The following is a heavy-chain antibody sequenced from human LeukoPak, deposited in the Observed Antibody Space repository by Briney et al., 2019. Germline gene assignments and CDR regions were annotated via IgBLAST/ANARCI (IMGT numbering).Heavy chain of an antibody. D-gene: IGHD6-19*01. J-gene: IGHJ6*03. CDR2: ISYDGSEK. CDR3: ARSGSSGWVYYYYNYMDV. CDR1: VFNFSNYA. Sequence: GGSLRLSCVASVFNFSNYAMHWVRQAPGKGREWVAVISYDGSEKYYAESVKGRFTISRDNSKNTLSLQMSSLKAEDTAVFYCARSGSSGWVYYYYNYMDVWGKGTTVTVSS. V-gene: IGHV3-30*04.